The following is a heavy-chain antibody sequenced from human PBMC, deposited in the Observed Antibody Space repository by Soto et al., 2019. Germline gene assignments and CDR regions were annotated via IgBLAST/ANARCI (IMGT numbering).Heavy chain of an antibody. D-gene: IGHD3-10*01. Sequence: QVQVVQSGVEVRRPGSSVKVSCKASGYTFNNCVISWVRQAPGQGLEWMGGIIPLFGTTDFAQRFQGRLTITTDESTTTAYMELSRLRSEDTATYYCAAELGFGKLSVVWGQGTTVIVSS. CDR2: IIPLFGTT. CDR3: AAELGFGKLSVV. CDR1: GYTFNNCV. J-gene: IGHJ6*02. V-gene: IGHV1-69*01.